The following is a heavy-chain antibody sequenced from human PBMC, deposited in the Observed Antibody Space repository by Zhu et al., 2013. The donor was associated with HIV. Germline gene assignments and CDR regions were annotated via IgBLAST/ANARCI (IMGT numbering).Heavy chain of an antibody. CDR1: GGAFSNFV. J-gene: IGHJ5*02. D-gene: IGHD3-10*01. Sequence: QVHLVQSGAEVKKPGSSVKVSCKASGGAFSNFVITWVRQAPGQGLEWLGGFIPISGTAHHSRLFQGRFTATADESTSTAYMELSNLTPDDTAVYYCARVTLIRGAFSFDPWGQGTLVTVSS. CDR2: FIPISGTA. V-gene: IGHV1-69*12. CDR3: ARVTLIRGAFSFDP.